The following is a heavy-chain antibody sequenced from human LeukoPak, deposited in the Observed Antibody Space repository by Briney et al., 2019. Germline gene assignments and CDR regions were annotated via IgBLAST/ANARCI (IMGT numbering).Heavy chain of an antibody. J-gene: IGHJ5*02. Sequence: GGSLRLSCAASGFTFSSYAMSWVRQAPGKGLEWVSSISGSGYSTYYADSVKGRFTISRDNSKNTLYLQMNSLRGEDTAVYYCAKGVGIEGAGHFDPWGQGTVVTVSS. CDR3: AKGVGIEGAGHFDP. CDR1: GFTFSSYA. V-gene: IGHV3-23*01. D-gene: IGHD6-13*01. CDR2: ISGSGYST.